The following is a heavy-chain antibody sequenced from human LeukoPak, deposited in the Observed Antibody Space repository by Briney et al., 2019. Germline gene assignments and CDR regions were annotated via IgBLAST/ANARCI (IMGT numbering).Heavy chain of an antibody. Sequence: GGSLRLSCAASSFTFSSYNMNWVRQAPGKGLKWVSYISSSSITIYYTDSLKGRFTISRDNAKSSLYLQMDSLRDEDTAVYYCTRDRSSGYLGSFDYWGQGILVTVSS. J-gene: IGHJ4*02. V-gene: IGHV3-48*02. CDR3: TRDRSSGYLGSFDY. CDR1: SFTFSSYN. CDR2: ISSSSITI. D-gene: IGHD3-22*01.